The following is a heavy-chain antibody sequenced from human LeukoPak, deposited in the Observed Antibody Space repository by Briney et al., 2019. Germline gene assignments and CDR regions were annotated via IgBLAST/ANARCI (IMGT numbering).Heavy chain of an antibody. J-gene: IGHJ4*02. CDR1: GFTLSSYW. CDR3: ARGLGYSYGNGDY. CDR2: IKQDGSEK. Sequence: GSLRLSCAASGFTLSSYWMGWVRQAPGKGLEWVANIKQDGSEKYYVDSVKGRFTISRDNAKNSLFLQMNSLRAEDTAVYYCARGLGYSYGNGDYWGQGTLVTVSS. V-gene: IGHV3-7*01. D-gene: IGHD5-18*01.